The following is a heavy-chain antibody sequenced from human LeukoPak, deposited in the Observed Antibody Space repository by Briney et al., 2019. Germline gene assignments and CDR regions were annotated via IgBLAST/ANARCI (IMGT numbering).Heavy chain of an antibody. V-gene: IGHV4-59*01. CDR1: GGSISSYY. J-gene: IGHJ5*02. D-gene: IGHD1-1*01. CDR3: ARGWYNWNDEYWFDP. CDR2: IYYSGST. Sequence: NPSETLSLTCTASGGSISSYYWSWIRQPPGKGLEWIGYIYYSGSTNYNPSLKSRVTISVDTSKNQFSLKLSSVTAADTAVYYCARGWYNWNDEYWFDPWGQGTLVTVSS.